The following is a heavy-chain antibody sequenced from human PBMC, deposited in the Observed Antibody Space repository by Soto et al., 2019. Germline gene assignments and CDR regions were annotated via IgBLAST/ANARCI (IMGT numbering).Heavy chain of an antibody. CDR2: ISGSGTIT. V-gene: IGHV3-23*01. J-gene: IGHJ4*02. CDR3: AKDFYRDAYTTGFFDY. CDR1: RFTLTNYV. Sequence: EGSLRFSCAASRFTLTNYVMTWFRRAPGKGLEWVSSISGSGTITYYADSVKGRFTISRDNSKNTLSLQMNSLRAEDTAVYYCAKDFYRDAYTTGFFDYWGQGTLVTVSS. D-gene: IGHD4-4*01.